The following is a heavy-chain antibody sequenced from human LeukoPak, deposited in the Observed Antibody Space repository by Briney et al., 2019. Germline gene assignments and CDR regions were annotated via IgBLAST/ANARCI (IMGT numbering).Heavy chain of an antibody. Sequence: GGSLRLSCAASGFTVSSNYMSWVRQAPGKGLEWVSVIYSGGSTYYADSVKGRFTISRDNSKNTLYLQMNSLRAEDTAVHYCARVSIAAAEGDFYFDYWGQGTLVTVSS. CDR1: GFTVSSNY. D-gene: IGHD6-13*01. CDR2: IYSGGST. V-gene: IGHV3-66*01. CDR3: ARVSIAAAEGDFYFDY. J-gene: IGHJ4*02.